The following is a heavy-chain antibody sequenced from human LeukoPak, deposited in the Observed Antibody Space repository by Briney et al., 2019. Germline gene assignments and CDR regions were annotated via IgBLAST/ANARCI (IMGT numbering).Heavy chain of an antibody. CDR1: GYTFTNYG. J-gene: IGHJ6*03. V-gene: IGHV1-18*01. Sequence: ASVKVSCKASGYTFTNYGITWVRQAPGQGLEWMGWINTYNGNTNYAQKLQGRVTMTTDTSTSTAYMELSSLRSEDTAVYYCARDCPDSSGYYSTHYYYYYMDVWGKGTTVTVSS. D-gene: IGHD3-22*01. CDR2: INTYNGNT. CDR3: ARDCPDSSGYYSTHYYYYYMDV.